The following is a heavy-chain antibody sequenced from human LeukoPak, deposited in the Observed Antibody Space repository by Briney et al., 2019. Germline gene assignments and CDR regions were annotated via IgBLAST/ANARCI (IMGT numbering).Heavy chain of an antibody. V-gene: IGHV1-69*04. J-gene: IGHJ4*02. D-gene: IGHD2-15*01. Sequence: SVKVSCKASGGTFSSYAISWVRQAPGQGVEWMGRIIPILGIANYAQKFQGRVTITADKSTSTAYMELSSLRSEETAVYYCARSVVVARPDLDYWGQGTLVTVSS. CDR2: IIPILGIA. CDR3: ARSVVVARPDLDY. CDR1: GGTFSSYA.